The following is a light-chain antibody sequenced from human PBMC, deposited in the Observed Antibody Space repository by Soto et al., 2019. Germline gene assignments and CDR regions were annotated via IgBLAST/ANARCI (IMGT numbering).Light chain of an antibody. Sequence: DTVMTQSPESLAVSLGERATINCTSSRSVFYSSNNKNYLTWYQQKPGQPPKLLIYWASNRESGVPARFSGSGSGTDFTLSNSSLQAEDVAVYYCQQYYTQPPTFGQGTKLEIK. V-gene: IGKV4-1*01. CDR3: QQYYTQPPT. CDR2: WAS. J-gene: IGKJ2*01. CDR1: RSVFYSSNNKNY.